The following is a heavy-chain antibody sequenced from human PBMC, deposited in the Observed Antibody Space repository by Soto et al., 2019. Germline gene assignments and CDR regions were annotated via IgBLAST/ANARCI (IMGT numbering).Heavy chain of an antibody. V-gene: IGHV4-34*01. CDR1: GGSFSGYY. Sequence: SETLSLTCAVYGGSFSGYYWSWIRQPPGKGLEWIGEINHSGSTNYNPSLKSRVTISVDTSKNQFSLKLSSVTAADTAVYYCARGWWVDKAMVSGGGYYGMDVWGQGTTVTVS. CDR3: ARGWWVDKAMVSGGGYYGMDV. J-gene: IGHJ6*02. D-gene: IGHD5-18*01. CDR2: INHSGST.